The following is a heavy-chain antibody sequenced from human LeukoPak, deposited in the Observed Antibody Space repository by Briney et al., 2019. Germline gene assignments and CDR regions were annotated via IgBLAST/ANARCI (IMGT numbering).Heavy chain of an antibody. V-gene: IGHV3-74*01. CDR3: VRLYGY. Sequence: GGSLRRSCTASGFTFTNSFMHWVRQAPGKGPVWVSRISADGGSAFYADSVKGRFTISRDDAKNTLYLQMNSLRAEDTALYYCVRLYGYWGQGTLVTVSS. CDR1: GFTFTNSF. CDR2: ISADGGSA. J-gene: IGHJ4*02. D-gene: IGHD2-2*02.